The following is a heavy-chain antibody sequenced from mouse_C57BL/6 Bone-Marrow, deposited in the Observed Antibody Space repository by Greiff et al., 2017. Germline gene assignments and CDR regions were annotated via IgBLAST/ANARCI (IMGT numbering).Heavy chain of an antibody. J-gene: IGHJ4*01. V-gene: IGHV1-62-2*01. CDR1: GYTFTAYT. CDR2: FYPGSGSI. Sequence: VPLQESGAELVKPGASVKLSCKASGYTFTAYTIHWVKQRSGQGLEWIGWFYPGSGSITYNETFKDKATLTADKSSSTVYMELSSVTSEDSAVYFCARHEGPGMIYYAMDYWGQGTSVTGSS. CDR3: ARHEGPGMIYYAMDY. D-gene: IGHD2-3*01.